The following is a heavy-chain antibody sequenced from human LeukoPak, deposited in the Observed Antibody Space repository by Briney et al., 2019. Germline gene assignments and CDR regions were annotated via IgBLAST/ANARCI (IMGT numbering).Heavy chain of an antibody. CDR2: IWYDGSNK. J-gene: IGHJ4*02. CDR1: GFTFSSYG. Sequence: GSLRTFRAASGFTFSSYGMQRVRQAPGQGVGWVAGIWYDGSNKYYADSVKGRFTISRDNSKNTLYLQMNSLRAEDTAVYYCARDYEYQRIQLWPHYFDYWGQGTLVTVSS. V-gene: IGHV3-33*08. D-gene: IGHD5-18*01. CDR3: ARDYEYQRIQLWPHYFDY.